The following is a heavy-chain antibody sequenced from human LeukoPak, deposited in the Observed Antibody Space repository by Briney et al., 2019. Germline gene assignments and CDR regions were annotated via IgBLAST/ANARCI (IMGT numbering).Heavy chain of an antibody. V-gene: IGHV4-4*07. CDR2: IHTSGSN. J-gene: IGHJ4*02. D-gene: IGHD6-13*01. Sequence: SETLSLTCTVSGGSVSAYYWSWIRQPAGKGLEWIWRIHTSGSNNYNPSLKSRVTMSVDASKNQFSLKLSSVTAADTAVYYCARAGGIAAAELDYWGQGTLVTVSS. CDR3: ARAGGIAAAELDY. CDR1: GGSVSAYY.